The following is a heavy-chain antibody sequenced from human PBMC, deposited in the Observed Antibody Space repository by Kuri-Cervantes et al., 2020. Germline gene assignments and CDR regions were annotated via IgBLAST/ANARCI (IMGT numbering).Heavy chain of an antibody. CDR1: GFTFSDYY. CDR2: ISSSGSTI. CDR3: ARTWNDRDDAFDI. Sequence: GGSLRLSCAASGFTFSDYYMSWIRQAPGKGLEWVSYISSSGSTIYYADSVKGRFTNSRDNSKNTLYLQMNSLRAEDTAVYYCARTWNDRDDAFDIWGQGTMVTVSS. J-gene: IGHJ3*02. D-gene: IGHD1-1*01. V-gene: IGHV3-11*04.